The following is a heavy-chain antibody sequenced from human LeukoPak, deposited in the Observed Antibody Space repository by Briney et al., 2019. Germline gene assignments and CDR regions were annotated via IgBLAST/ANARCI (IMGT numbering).Heavy chain of an antibody. CDR2: IYYSGST. D-gene: IGHD6-13*01. CDR1: GGSISSSSYY. V-gene: IGHV4-39*01. J-gene: IGHJ4*02. CDR3: ARHGSGWLNIAAAYFDY. Sequence: SETLSLTCTVSGGSISSSSYYWGWIRQPPGKGLEWIGSIYYSGSTYYNPSLKSRVTISVDTSKNLFSLKLSSVTAADTAVYYCARHGSGWLNIAAAYFDYWGQGTLVTVSS.